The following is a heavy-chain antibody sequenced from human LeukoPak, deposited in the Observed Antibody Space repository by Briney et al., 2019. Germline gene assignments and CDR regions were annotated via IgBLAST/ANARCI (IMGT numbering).Heavy chain of an antibody. CDR2: INGDGSST. CDR1: GFTLSYYW. V-gene: IGHV3-74*01. Sequence: GGSLRLSCAASGFTLSYYWMHWVRQAPGKGLVWVSCINGDGSSTNYADSVKGRFTISRDNAKNTLYLEMNSLRAQDTAVYYCTRDPRNKGFDPWGQGTLVTVSS. D-gene: IGHD1/OR15-1a*01. CDR3: TRDPRNKGFDP. J-gene: IGHJ5*02.